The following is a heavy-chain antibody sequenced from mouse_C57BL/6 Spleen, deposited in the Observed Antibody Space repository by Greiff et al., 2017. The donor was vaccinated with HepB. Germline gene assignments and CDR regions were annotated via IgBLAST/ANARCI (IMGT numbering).Heavy chain of an antibody. CDR2: IDPSDSYT. V-gene: IGHV1-69*01. J-gene: IGHJ3*01. CDR3: ARRGYDYEGVWFAY. D-gene: IGHD2-4*01. Sequence: QVQLKQPGAELVMPGASVKLSCKASGYTFTSYWMHWVKQRPGQGLEWIGEIDPSDSYTNYNQKFKGKSTLTVDKSSSTAYMQLSSLTSEDSAVYYCARRGYDYEGVWFAYWGQGTLVTVSA. CDR1: GYTFTSYW.